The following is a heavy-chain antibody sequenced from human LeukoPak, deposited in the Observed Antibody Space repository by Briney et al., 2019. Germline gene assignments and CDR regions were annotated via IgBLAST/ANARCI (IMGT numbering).Heavy chain of an antibody. Sequence: ASVKVSCKASGYTFTGYYIHWARQAPGQGLEWMGWIHPNSGGTNFAQKFQGRVTMTRDSSISTAYMEVSSLRSDDTAVYYCARAPAGGPLRFFDYWGQGTLVTVSS. D-gene: IGHD3-3*01. V-gene: IGHV1-2*02. CDR3: ARAPAGGPLRFFDY. CDR2: IHPNSGGT. CDR1: GYTFTGYY. J-gene: IGHJ4*02.